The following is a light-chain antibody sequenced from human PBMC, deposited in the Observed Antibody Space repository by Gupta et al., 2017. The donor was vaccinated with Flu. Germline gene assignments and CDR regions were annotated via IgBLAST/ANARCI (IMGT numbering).Light chain of an antibody. V-gene: IGKV1-39*01. CDR3: QQSDSNPLYS. CDR2: AAS. Sequence: DIQMTQSPSSLSASVGDRVTITCRASQSISSYLNWYQQKPGKAPKLLIYAASSWQSGVQSRFSGSGYGKDLTLTISSRQQEEFATYYCQQSDSNPLYSFGQGTKLEIK. CDR1: QSISSY. J-gene: IGKJ2*03.